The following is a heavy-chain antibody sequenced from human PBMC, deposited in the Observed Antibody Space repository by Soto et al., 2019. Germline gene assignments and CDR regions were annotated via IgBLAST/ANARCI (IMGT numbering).Heavy chain of an antibody. D-gene: IGHD3-22*01. J-gene: IGHJ4*02. CDR1: GFTXSDYY. V-gene: IGHV3-66*01. Sequence: PGGSLRLSCAASGFTXSDYYMSWIRQAPGKGLEWVSYYADSVKGRFTISRDNSKNTLYLQMNSLRAEDTAVYYCARDYDSSGYPRYYFDYWGQGTLVTVSS. CDR3: ARDYDSSGYPRYYFDY.